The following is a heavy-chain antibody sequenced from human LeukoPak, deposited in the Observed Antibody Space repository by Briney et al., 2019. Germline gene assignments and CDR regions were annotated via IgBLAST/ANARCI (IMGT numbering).Heavy chain of an antibody. J-gene: IGHJ4*02. CDR2: MSPSGTT. D-gene: IGHD3-22*01. Sequence: SGTLSLTCTVSGDSISSGNYYWSWIRQPPGKGLDWITYMSPSGTTKYNPSRKSRVTTSVDTSRTQFSLRLSSVTAADTAVYYCARGQDDRSGTFDYWGQGILVTVSS. CDR1: GDSISSGNYY. CDR3: ARGQDDRSGTFDY. V-gene: IGHV4-61*01.